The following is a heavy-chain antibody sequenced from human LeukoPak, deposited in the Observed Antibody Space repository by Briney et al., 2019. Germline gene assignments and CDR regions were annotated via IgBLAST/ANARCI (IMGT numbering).Heavy chain of an antibody. J-gene: IGHJ4*02. CDR1: GYTFTSYA. CDR3: ARESFPYGDYLFDY. CDR2: INTNTGNP. Sequence: ASVKVSCKASGYTFTSYAMNWVRQAPGQGLEWMGWINTNTGNPTYAQGFTGRFVFSLDTSVSTAYLQISSLKAEDTAMYYCARESFPYGDYLFDYWGQGTLVTVSS. V-gene: IGHV7-4-1*02. D-gene: IGHD4-17*01.